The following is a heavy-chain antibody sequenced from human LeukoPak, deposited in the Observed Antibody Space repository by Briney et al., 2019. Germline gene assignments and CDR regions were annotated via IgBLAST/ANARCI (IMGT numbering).Heavy chain of an antibody. V-gene: IGHV1-69*05. CDR1: GGTFSSYA. CDR3: ARSVAAAGTFDYYYMDV. CDR2: IIPIFGTA. Sequence: SVKVSFKASGGTFSSYAISWVRQAPGQGLEWMGGIIPIFGTANYAQKFQGRVTITTDESTSTAYMELSSLRSEDTAVYYCARSVAAAGTFDYYYMDVWGKGTTVTVSS. J-gene: IGHJ6*03. D-gene: IGHD6-13*01.